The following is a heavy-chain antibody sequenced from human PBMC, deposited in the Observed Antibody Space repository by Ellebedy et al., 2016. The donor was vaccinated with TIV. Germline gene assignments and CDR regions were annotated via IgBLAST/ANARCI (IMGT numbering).Heavy chain of an antibody. J-gene: IGHJ4*02. CDR1: GFTYSSYS. CDR3: VRDHQAHDY. CDR2: ISSSSSTI. V-gene: IGHV3-48*01. Sequence: GESLKISCAASGFTYSSYSMNWVRQAPGKGLEWVSYISSSSSTIYYADSVKGRFTISRDNAKNSLYLQMNSLRGEDTAVYYCVRDHQAHDYWGQGSLVTVSS.